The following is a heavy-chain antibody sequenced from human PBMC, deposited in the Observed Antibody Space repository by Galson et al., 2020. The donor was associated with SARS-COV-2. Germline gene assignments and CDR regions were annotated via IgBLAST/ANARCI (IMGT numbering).Heavy chain of an antibody. CDR2: FDPEYGGT. Sequence: ASVKVSCKVSGYTLTELSMQWVRQAPGQGLEWMGGFDPEYGGTDYAQKFLGRVTMTEDTSTDTAYLEVRGLGSEDTAVYYCATAFAYQRIPLNLWGQGTLVTVSS. D-gene: IGHD2-2*01. CDR3: ATAFAYQRIPLNL. J-gene: IGHJ5*02. V-gene: IGHV1-24*01. CDR1: GYTLTELS.